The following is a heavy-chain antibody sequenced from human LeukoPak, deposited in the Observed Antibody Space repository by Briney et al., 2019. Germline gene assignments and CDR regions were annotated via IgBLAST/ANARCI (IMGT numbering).Heavy chain of an antibody. V-gene: IGHV3-33*01. D-gene: IGHD3-10*01. CDR3: ARDAYYYGSGSSHYYGMDV. J-gene: IGHJ6*02. CDR1: GFTFSSYG. Sequence: PGGSLRLSCAASGFTFSSYGMHWVRQAPGKGLEWVAVIWYDGSNKYYADSVKGRFTVSRDNSKNTLYLQMNSLRAEDTAVYYCARDAYYYGSGSSHYYGMDVWGQGTTVTVSS. CDR2: IWYDGSNK.